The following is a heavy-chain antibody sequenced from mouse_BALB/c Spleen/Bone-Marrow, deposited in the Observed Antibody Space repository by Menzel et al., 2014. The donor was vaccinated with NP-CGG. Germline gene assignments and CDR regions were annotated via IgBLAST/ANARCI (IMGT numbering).Heavy chain of an antibody. D-gene: IGHD2-4*01. Sequence: EVQRVESGGGLVKSGGSLKLSCAASGFTFXNYGMSWVRQTPEKRLEWVATISGGGSYTFYPDSVKGRFTISRDNAKNDLYLQLSSLRSEDTALYYCARHAYYDQTEVSFVYWGQGTLVTVSA. V-gene: IGHV5-9-2*01. CDR2: ISGGGSYT. J-gene: IGHJ3*01. CDR3: ARHAYYDQTEVSFVY. CDR1: GFTFXNYG.